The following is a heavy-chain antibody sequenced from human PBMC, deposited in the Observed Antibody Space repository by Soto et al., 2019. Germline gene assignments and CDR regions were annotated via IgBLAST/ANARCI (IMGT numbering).Heavy chain of an antibody. CDR1: VHSFIDDY. CDR2: VNPDSGHS. V-gene: IGHV1-2*02. CDR3: AEDMGDCLGYFDY. Sequence: ASVKVSCATSVHSFIDDYIHSVRLRPVQGLEWIGWVNPDSGHSNFAQNFRDRVTIARDMSIDTVYMDLRSLTSDDTAVYYCAEDMGDCLGYFDYWGQGTLVTVSS. J-gene: IGHJ4*02. D-gene: IGHD2-21*01.